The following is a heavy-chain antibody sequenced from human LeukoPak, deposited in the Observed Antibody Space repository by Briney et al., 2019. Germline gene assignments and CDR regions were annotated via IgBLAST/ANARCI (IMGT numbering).Heavy chain of an antibody. D-gene: IGHD3-22*01. J-gene: IGHJ5*02. V-gene: IGHV1-2*02. CDR3: ATAYYDSSGYYNWFDP. Sequence: ASVKVSCKASGYTFTGYYMHWVRQAPGQGLEWMGWINPNSGGTNYAQKFQGRVTMTRDTSISTAYMELSSLRSEDTAVYYCATAYYDSSGYYNWFDPWGQGTLVTVSS. CDR2: INPNSGGT. CDR1: GYTFTGYY.